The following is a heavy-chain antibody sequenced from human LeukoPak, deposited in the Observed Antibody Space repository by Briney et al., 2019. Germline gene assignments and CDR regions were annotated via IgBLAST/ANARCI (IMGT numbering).Heavy chain of an antibody. Sequence: PGGSLRLSCAASGFYWMSWVRQAPGKGLEWVSAISGSGGSTYYADSVKGRFTISRDNSKNTLYLQMNSLRAEDTAVYYCAKQGYSSSWDWFDPWGQGTLVTVSS. V-gene: IGHV3-23*01. CDR3: AKQGYSSSWDWFDP. J-gene: IGHJ5*02. CDR2: ISGSGGST. CDR1: GFYW. D-gene: IGHD6-13*01.